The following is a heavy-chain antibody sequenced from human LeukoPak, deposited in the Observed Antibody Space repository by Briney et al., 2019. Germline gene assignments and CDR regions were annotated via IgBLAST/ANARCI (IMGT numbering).Heavy chain of an antibody. CDR3: AKENTRDGYRHFHY. V-gene: IGHV3-30*02. J-gene: IGHJ4*02. CDR2: IRYDENTK. D-gene: IGHD5-24*01. Sequence: GGSLRLSCTAPGFTFSSCGMQWVRQAPGTGLEWVACIRYDENTKYYADSVKGRFTVSRDNSENTLFLQMNSLRAEDTAVYYCAKENTRDGYRHFHYWGQGTLVTVSS. CDR1: GFTFSSCG.